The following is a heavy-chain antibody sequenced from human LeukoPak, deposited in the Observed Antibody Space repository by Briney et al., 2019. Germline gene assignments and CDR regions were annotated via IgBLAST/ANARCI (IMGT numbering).Heavy chain of an antibody. CDR3: AAGGYCSSTSCYSGWPPHFDY. CDR1: GFTFSSYG. Sequence: PGGSLRLSCAASGFTFSSYGMHWVRQAPGKGLEWVAFIRYDGSNKYYADSVKGRFTISRYNSKNTLYLQMNSLRAEDTAVYYCAAGGYCSSTSCYSGWPPHFDYWGQGTLVTVSS. J-gene: IGHJ4*02. CDR2: IRYDGSNK. V-gene: IGHV3-30*02. D-gene: IGHD2-2*01.